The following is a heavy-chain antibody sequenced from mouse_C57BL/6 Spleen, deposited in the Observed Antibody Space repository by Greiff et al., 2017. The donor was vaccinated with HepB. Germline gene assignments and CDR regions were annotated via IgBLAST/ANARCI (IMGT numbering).Heavy chain of an antibody. CDR3: ARGMVTTTVMDY. D-gene: IGHD2-2*01. J-gene: IGHJ4*01. CDR1: GYTFTSYG. Sequence: QVQLKESGAELARPGASVKLSCKASGYTFTSYGISWVKQRTGQGLEWIGEIYPRSGNTYYNEKFKGKATLTADKSSSTAYMELRSLTSEDSAVYFCARGMVTTTVMDYWGQGTSVTVSS. V-gene: IGHV1-81*01. CDR2: IYPRSGNT.